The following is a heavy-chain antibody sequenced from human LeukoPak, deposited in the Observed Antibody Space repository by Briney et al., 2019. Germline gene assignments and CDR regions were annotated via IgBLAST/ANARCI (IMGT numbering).Heavy chain of an antibody. D-gene: IGHD6-25*01. Sequence: GGSLRLPCSASGFTFDDFAIHWVRQPPGKGLEWISGISWNSGKIAYVDSVKGRFTISRDNAKRSVYLQMNSLGVEDTAMYYCAKMSGYTSGWIDYWGQGTQVTVSS. CDR1: GFTFDDFA. CDR2: ISWNSGKI. V-gene: IGHV3-9*01. CDR3: AKMSGYTSGWIDY. J-gene: IGHJ4*02.